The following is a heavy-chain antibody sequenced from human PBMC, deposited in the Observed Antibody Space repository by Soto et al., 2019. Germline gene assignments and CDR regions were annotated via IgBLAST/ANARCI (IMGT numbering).Heavy chain of an antibody. V-gene: IGHV3-30-3*01. D-gene: IGHD3-22*01. J-gene: IGHJ4*02. CDR3: ARDYYKYYDSSGYYRSPAY. CDR1: GFTFSSYA. CDR2: ISYDGSDK. Sequence: GGSLRLSCAASGFTFSSYAMHWVRQAPGKGLEWVALISYDGSDKDYAGSVKGRFTISRDNSRNTLFLQMNSLRAEDTAVYYCARDYYKYYDSSGYYRSPAYWGQGTLVTVSS.